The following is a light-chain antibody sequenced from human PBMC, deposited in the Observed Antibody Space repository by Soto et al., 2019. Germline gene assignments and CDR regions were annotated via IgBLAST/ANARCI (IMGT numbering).Light chain of an antibody. J-gene: IGKJ5*01. Sequence: DIQMTQSPSSVSASVGDRVTITCRASQDISGWLAWFQQKPGKAPNLLIYAASILQSGVPSRFSGSGSGTDFTLTITYLQPEDFAVYYCQQYHNWPITFGQGTRLEI. CDR3: QQYHNWPIT. CDR1: QDISGW. V-gene: IGKV1D-12*01. CDR2: AAS.